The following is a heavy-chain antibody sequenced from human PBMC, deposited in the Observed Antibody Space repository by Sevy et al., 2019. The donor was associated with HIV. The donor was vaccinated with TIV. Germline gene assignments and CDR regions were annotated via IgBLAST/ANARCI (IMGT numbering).Heavy chain of an antibody. CDR2: IIPIFGTA. J-gene: IGHJ3*02. CDR3: AADKGSGSYYATGAFDI. V-gene: IGHV1-69*13. CDR1: GGTFSSYA. D-gene: IGHD3-10*01. Sequence: ASVKVSCKASGGTFSSYAISWVRQVPGQGLEWMGGIIPIFGTANYAQKFQGRVTITADESTSTAYMELSSLRSEDTAVYYCAADKGSGSYYATGAFDIWGQGTMVTVSS.